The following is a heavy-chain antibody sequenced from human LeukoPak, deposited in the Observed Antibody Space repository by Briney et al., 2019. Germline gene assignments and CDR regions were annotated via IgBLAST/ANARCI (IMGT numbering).Heavy chain of an antibody. J-gene: IGHJ5*02. Sequence: GGSLRLSCAASGFIVNDFDMNWVRQAPGKGLEWVSYLSTSGSYIHYADSVKGRFTISRDASKNSLYLQLDSLTVEDTAVYFCARGNYDFAYDPWGQGTLVTVSS. CDR1: GFIVNDFD. D-gene: IGHD3-3*01. V-gene: IGHV3-21*01. CDR3: ARGNYDFAYDP. CDR2: LSTSGSYI.